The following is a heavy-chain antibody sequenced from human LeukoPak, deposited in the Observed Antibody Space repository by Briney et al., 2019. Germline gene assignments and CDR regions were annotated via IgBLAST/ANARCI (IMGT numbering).Heavy chain of an antibody. CDR3: ARGHYGSGSYPPDY. Sequence: GGSLRLSCAASGFTFSSYAMSWVRQAPGKGLEWVSAISGSGGSTYYADSVKGRFTISRDNSKNTLYLQMNSLRAEDTAVYYCARGHYGSGSYPPDYWGQGTLVTVSS. CDR2: ISGSGGST. V-gene: IGHV3-23*01. D-gene: IGHD3-10*01. CDR1: GFTFSSYA. J-gene: IGHJ4*02.